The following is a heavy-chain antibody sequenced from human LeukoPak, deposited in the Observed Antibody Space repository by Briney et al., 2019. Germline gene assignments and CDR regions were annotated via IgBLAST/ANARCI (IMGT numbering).Heavy chain of an antibody. D-gene: IGHD4-17*01. CDR3: ARDRGDYLDY. CDR2: IITYNGNT. CDR1: GCPFTSYG. Sequence: GASVKVSFKASGCPFTSYGISWGRRAPGQGREGMGWIITYNGNTNYSEKLQGRVTITTDTSTSTAYMELRSLRSDDTAVYYCARDRGDYLDYWGQGTLVTVSS. J-gene: IGHJ4*02. V-gene: IGHV1-18*01.